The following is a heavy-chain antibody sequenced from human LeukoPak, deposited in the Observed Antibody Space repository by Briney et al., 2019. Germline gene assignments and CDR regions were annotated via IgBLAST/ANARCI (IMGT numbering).Heavy chain of an antibody. J-gene: IGHJ4*02. D-gene: IGHD3-10*01. CDR3: ARGDYYGSGSYFDY. CDR1: GGSISSYY. CDR2: IYYSGST. V-gene: IGHV4-59*01. Sequence: SEILSLTCTVSGGSISSYYWSWIRQPPGKGLEWIGYIYYSGSTNYNPSLKSRVTISVDTSKNQFSLKVSSVTAADTAVYYCARGDYYGSGSYFDYWDQGTLVTVSS.